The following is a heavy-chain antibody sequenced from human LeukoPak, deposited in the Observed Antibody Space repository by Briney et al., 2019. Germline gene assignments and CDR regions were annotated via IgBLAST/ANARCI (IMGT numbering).Heavy chain of an antibody. CDR1: GFTFSSYG. Sequence: GGSLRLSCAASGFTFSSYGMHWVRQAPGKGLEWVAVISYDGSNKYYADSVKGRFTISRDDSKNTLYLQMNSLRAEDTAVYYCAKDDVWKTFLRGVVDYWGQGTLVTVSS. CDR2: ISYDGSNK. J-gene: IGHJ4*02. V-gene: IGHV3-30*18. D-gene: IGHD2-8*02. CDR3: AKDDVWKTFLRGVVDY.